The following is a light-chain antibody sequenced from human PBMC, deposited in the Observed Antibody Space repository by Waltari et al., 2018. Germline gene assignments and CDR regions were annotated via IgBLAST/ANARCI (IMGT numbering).Light chain of an antibody. CDR1: QSLLDSEDGNTY. CDR3: MQALEFPYS. CDR2: EVS. Sequence: DIVMTQTPLSLPVTLGEPASISCRSSQSLLDSEDGNTYLEWYLQKPGQSPQLLIYEVSNRASGVPDRFSGSGSDTDFTLKTSRVEAEDVGVYYCMQALEFPYSFGQGTKVEIK. J-gene: IGKJ2*03. V-gene: IGKV2-40*01.